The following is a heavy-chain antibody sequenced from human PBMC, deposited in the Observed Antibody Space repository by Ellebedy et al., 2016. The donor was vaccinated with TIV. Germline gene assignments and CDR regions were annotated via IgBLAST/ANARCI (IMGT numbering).Heavy chain of an antibody. D-gene: IGHD5-24*01. Sequence: SETLSLXCTVSGGSISSGDYYWSWIRQPPGKGLEWIGYIYYSGSTYYNPSLKSRVTISVDTSKNQFSLKLSSVTAADTAVYYCARRRSAMVDVWGKGTTVTVSS. J-gene: IGHJ6*04. V-gene: IGHV4-30-4*01. CDR3: ARRRSAMVDV. CDR2: IYYSGST. CDR1: GGSISSGDYY.